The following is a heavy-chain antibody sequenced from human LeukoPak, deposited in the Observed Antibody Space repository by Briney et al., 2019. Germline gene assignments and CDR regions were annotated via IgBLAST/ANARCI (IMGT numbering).Heavy chain of an antibody. CDR3: AKEALVVVIAYYHY. Sequence: GGSLRLSRAASGFTFSSYAMSWVRQAPGKGLEWVSAISGSGGSTYYADSVKCRFTISRDNSKNTLYLQMNSLRAEDTAVYYCAKEALVVVIAYYHYWGQGTLVTVSS. D-gene: IGHD2-21*01. V-gene: IGHV3-23*01. J-gene: IGHJ4*02. CDR2: ISGSGGST. CDR1: GFTFSSYA.